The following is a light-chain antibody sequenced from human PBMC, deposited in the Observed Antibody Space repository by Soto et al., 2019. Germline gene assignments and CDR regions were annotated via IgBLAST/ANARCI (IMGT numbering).Light chain of an antibody. CDR1: SSDVGGHNF. J-gene: IGLJ3*02. CDR2: EVT. Sequence: QSALTQPPSASGSPGQSVTISCTGTSSDVGGHNFVSWYQQHPGKAPKLIIYEVTKRPSGVPDRFSGSKSGNTASLTVSGLQADDEADYYCQSYAGNTVWVFGGGTKVTVL. V-gene: IGLV2-8*01. CDR3: QSYAGNTVWV.